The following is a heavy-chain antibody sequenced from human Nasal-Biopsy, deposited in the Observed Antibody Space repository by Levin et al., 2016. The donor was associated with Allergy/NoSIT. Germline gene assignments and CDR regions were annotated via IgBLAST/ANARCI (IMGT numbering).Heavy chain of an antibody. J-gene: IGHJ3*02. CDR1: GFTHW. Sequence: GGSLRLSCAASGFTHWMHWVRQAPGKGLVWVALINSDGTTTFYADSVKGRFTISRDNAKNTMFLQMNSLRAEDTAVYYCARAASSSWTSYAFDIWGQGTMVTVSS. CDR3: ARAASSSWTSYAFDI. D-gene: IGHD6-13*01. V-gene: IGHV3-74*01. CDR2: INSDGTTT.